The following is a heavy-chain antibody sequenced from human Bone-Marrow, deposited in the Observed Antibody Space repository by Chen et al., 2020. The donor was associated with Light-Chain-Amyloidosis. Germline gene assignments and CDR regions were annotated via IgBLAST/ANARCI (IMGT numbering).Heavy chain of an antibody. D-gene: IGHD3-10*01. CDR2: IKKDGREG. V-gene: IGHV3-7*05. CDR1: GFSLNAYW. CDR3: ARPLYFGSGRPRGFFGN. Sequence: EVHLAESGGGLVQPGGSLRLSCAASGFSLNAYWMSWVRQVPGRGLAWVARIKKDGREGNYAGSVKGRFTISRDNAKNSLFLQLNNLRAEDTAICYCARPLYFGSGRPRGFFGNWGQGILVTVSS. J-gene: IGHJ4*02.